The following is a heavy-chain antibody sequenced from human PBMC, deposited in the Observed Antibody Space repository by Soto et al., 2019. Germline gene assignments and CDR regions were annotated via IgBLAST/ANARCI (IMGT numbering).Heavy chain of an antibody. CDR2: ISASGDKT. V-gene: IGHV3-23*01. Sequence: EVQLLESGGDLVQPGGSLRLSCGASGLIFSNYGMSWVRQAPGKGLEWVSAISASGDKTYYADSVKGRFTISRDNSKDTFYLQMNSLRGDDTAIYYCAKDRSLWYFNLWGSGTLVTVSS. J-gene: IGHJ2*01. CDR1: GLIFSNYG. CDR3: AKDRSLWYFNL.